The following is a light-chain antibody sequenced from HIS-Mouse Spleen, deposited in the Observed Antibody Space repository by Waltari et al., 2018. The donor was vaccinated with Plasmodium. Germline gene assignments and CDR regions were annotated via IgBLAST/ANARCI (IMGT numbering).Light chain of an antibody. CDR1: QSVSSY. CDR3: PQRSNWPRVLT. J-gene: IGKJ4*01. CDR2: DAS. Sequence: EIVLTQSPATLSLSPGERATLSCRASQSVSSYLAWYQQKPGQDPRLLIYDASNRATGIPARFSGSGSGTDFTLTISSLESEDFAVYYCPQRSNWPRVLTFGGGTKVEIK. V-gene: IGKV3-11*01.